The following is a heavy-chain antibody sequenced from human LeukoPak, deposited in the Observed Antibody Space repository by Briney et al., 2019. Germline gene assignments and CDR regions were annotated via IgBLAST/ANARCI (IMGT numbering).Heavy chain of an antibody. J-gene: IGHJ4*02. D-gene: IGHD3-16*02. Sequence: SETLSLTCAVYGGSFSGYYWSWIRQPPGKGLEWIGEINHSGSTNYNPSLKSRVTISVDTSKNQFSLKLSSVTAADTAVYYCARLGSYDYVWGSYRYTGYFDYWGQGTLVTVSS. CDR2: INHSGST. CDR3: ARLGSYDYVWGSYRYTGYFDY. V-gene: IGHV4-34*01. CDR1: GGSFSGYY.